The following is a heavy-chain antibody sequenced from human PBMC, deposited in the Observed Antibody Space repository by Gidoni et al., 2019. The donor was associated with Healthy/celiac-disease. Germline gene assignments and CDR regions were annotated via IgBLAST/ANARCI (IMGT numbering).Heavy chain of an antibody. V-gene: IGHV4-34*01. D-gene: IGHD3-22*01. CDR3: ARGPWIATLYYYDSSGYYVADAFDI. J-gene: IGHJ3*02. CDR2: INHSEST. Sequence: QVQLQQWGAGLLKPSETLSLTCAVYGGSFSGYYWSWIRQPPGKGLEWIGEINHSESTNYNPSLKSRVTISVDTSKNQFSLKLSSVTAADTAVYYCARGPWIATLYYYDSSGYYVADAFDIWGQGTMVTVSS. CDR1: GGSFSGYY.